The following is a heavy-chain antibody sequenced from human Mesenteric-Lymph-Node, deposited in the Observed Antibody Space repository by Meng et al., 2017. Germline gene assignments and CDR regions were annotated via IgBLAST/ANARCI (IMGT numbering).Heavy chain of an antibody. CDR2: IRGSGGST. J-gene: IGHJ4*02. Sequence: EVQLLESGGGVVQPGGSLRPSCAASGFTFSSYAMSWIRQAPGKALEWVSTIRGSGGSTFYTDSVKGRFTISRDNSKNTLYLQMNSLRAEDTAVYYCAEPYDYGDLYYFDYWGQGTLVTVSS. CDR3: AEPYDYGDLYYFDY. CDR1: GFTFSSYA. D-gene: IGHD4-17*01. V-gene: IGHV3-23*01.